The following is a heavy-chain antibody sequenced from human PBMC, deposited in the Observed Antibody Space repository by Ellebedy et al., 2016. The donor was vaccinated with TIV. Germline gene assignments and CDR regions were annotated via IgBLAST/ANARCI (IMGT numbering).Heavy chain of an antibody. J-gene: IGHJ4*02. CDR3: ARGWNPYYFDY. CDR1: GGSISSYY. CDR2: IYYSGTT. V-gene: IGHV4-59*01. Sequence: SETLSLTCTVSGGSISSYYWSWIRQPPGKGLEWVGFIYYSGTTNYNPSLKSRVTISVDTSKNQFSLRLSSVTAADTAVYYCARGWNPYYFDYWGQGTLATVSS. D-gene: IGHD1-1*01.